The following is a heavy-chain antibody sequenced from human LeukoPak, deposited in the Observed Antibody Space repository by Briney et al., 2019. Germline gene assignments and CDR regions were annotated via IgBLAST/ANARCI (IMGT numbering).Heavy chain of an antibody. D-gene: IGHD6-13*01. V-gene: IGHV3-23*01. CDR3: AELGADYSRWFLLPFDY. CDR2: ISGNGGRT. CDR1: GFTLSNYA. Sequence: GGSLRLSCAASGFTLSNYAMSWVRQAPGKGLEWVSGISGNGGRTYYADSVQGRFTISRDNSRNTLYLQMNSLRAEDTAVYYCAELGADYSRWFLLPFDYWGQGTLVTVSS. J-gene: IGHJ4*02.